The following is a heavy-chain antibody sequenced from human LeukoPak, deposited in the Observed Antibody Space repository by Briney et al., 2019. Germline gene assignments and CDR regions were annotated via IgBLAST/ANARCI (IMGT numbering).Heavy chain of an antibody. CDR2: DSFNGRVQ. J-gene: IGHJ4*02. D-gene: IGHD2-15*01. CDR1: GFAFNTYG. V-gene: IGHV3-30*12. CDR3: ANGWSPDY. Sequence: GGSLRLSCAASGFAFNTYGMQWVRQAPGMGLEWVAVDSFNGRVQYYADSVKGRFTIFRDNSKNTLYLQMNSLRAEDTAVYHCANGWSPDYWGRGTLVTVSS.